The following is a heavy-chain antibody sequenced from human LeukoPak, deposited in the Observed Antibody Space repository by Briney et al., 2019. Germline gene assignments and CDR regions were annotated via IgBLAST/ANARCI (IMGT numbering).Heavy chain of an antibody. CDR3: ARAEVGSGRPRTFDY. V-gene: IGHV5-51*01. CDR2: IYPGDSDT. J-gene: IGHJ4*02. CDR1: GYSFTSYW. Sequence: GESLKISCKGSGYSFTSYWIGWVRQMPGKGLEWMGIIYPGDSDTRYSPSFQGQVTISADKSISTAYLQWSSLKASDTAMYYCARAEVGSGRPRTFDYWGQGTLVTVSS. D-gene: IGHD3-10*01.